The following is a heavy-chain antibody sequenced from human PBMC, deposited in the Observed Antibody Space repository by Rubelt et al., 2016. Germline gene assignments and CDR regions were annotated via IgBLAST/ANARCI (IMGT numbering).Heavy chain of an antibody. J-gene: IGHJ4*02. Sequence: QVQLQESGPGLVKPSETLSLTCTVSGGSISSYYWSWIRQPPGKGLEWIGYIYYSGSTNYNPSLKSRVTMSVATSKNQFSLKLSSGTAADTAVYYCARGGSRDGYNGLYFWGQGTLVTVSS. CDR3: ARGGSRDGYNGLYF. CDR2: IYYSGST. V-gene: IGHV4-59*01. D-gene: IGHD5-24*01. CDR1: GGSISSYY.